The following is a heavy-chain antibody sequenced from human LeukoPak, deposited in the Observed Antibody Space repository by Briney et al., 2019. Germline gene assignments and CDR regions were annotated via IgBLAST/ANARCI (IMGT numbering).Heavy chain of an antibody. V-gene: IGHV4-39*07. CDR2: IYYSGST. CDR3: ARAIYGADEGWFDP. Sequence: SETLSLTCTVSGGSISSSSYYWGWIRQPPGKGLEWIGSIYYSGSTYYNPSLKSRVTISVDTSKNQFSLRLTSVTAADTAVYYCARAIYGADEGWFDPWGQGTLVTVSS. J-gene: IGHJ5*02. D-gene: IGHD4-17*01. CDR1: GGSISSSSYY.